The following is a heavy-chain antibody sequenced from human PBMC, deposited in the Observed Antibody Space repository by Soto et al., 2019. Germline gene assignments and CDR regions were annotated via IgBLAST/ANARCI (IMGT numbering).Heavy chain of an antibody. Sequence: EVQLVESGGGLVQPGGSLRLSCAASGFTFSSYSINLVRQSPGKGLEWVSYISSSSSTIYYADFVKGRFTISRDNAKHTLYLQMNSLRAEETAVYYCASPLVVVAASGRGYWGQGTLVTVSS. CDR2: ISSSSSTI. J-gene: IGHJ4*02. CDR3: ASPLVVVAASGRGY. D-gene: IGHD2-15*01. CDR1: GFTFSSYS. V-gene: IGHV3-48*01.